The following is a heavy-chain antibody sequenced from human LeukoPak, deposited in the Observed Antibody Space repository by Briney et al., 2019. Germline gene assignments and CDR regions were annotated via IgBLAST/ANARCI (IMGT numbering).Heavy chain of an antibody. D-gene: IGHD2-15*01. CDR2: ISGSGGST. Sequence: GASLRLSCAASGFTFSSYAMSWVRQAPGKGLEWVSAISGSGGSTYYADSVKGRFTISRDNSKNTLYLQMASLRAEDTAVYYCAKRLLDYFDYWGQGTLVTVSS. J-gene: IGHJ4*02. V-gene: IGHV3-23*01. CDR1: GFTFSSYA. CDR3: AKRLLDYFDY.